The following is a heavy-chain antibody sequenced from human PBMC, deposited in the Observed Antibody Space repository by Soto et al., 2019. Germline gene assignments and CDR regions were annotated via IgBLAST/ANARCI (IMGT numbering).Heavy chain of an antibody. J-gene: IGHJ4*02. CDR2: ISSSSSYI. CDR3: ARVLVGDQQPEH. CDR1: GFTFSSYS. V-gene: IGHV3-21*01. D-gene: IGHD1-1*01. Sequence: GGSLRLSCAASGFTFSSYSMNWVRQAPGKGLEWVSSISSSSSYIYYADSVKGRFTISRDNAKNSLYLQMNSLRAEDTAVYYCARVLVGDQQPEHWGQGTLVTVSS.